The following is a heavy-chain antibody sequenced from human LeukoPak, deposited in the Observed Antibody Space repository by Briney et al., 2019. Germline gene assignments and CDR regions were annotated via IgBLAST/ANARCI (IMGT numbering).Heavy chain of an antibody. CDR2: ICSSGSA. V-gene: IGHV4-31*03. CDR1: GGSISSGVYC. D-gene: IGHD4-23*01. CDR3: ARGGDLVATPLDF. Sequence: SETLSLTCTVSGGSISSGVYCWSWIRQRPGEGLQWIGYICSSGSAYYNASLKSRVSMSTDTSNNQFSLKLNSVTAADTAVYYCARGGDLVATPLDFWGQGILVTVSS. J-gene: IGHJ4*02.